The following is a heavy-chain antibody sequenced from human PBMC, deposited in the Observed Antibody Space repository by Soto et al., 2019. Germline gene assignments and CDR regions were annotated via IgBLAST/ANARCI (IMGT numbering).Heavy chain of an antibody. CDR1: GYTFTSYG. Sequence: ASVKVSCKASGYTFTSYGISWVRQAPGQGLEWMGWISAYNGNTNYAQKLQGRVTMTTDTSTSTAYMELRSLRSDDTAVYYCAVNYYDSSGYPDWFDTWGQGTLVTVSS. D-gene: IGHD3-22*01. V-gene: IGHV1-18*04. CDR3: AVNYYDSSGYPDWFDT. J-gene: IGHJ5*02. CDR2: ISAYNGNT.